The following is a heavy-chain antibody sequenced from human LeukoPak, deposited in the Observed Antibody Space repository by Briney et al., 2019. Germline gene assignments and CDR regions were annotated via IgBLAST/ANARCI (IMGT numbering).Heavy chain of an antibody. V-gene: IGHV1-8*01. CDR3: ASLVRNYYYMDV. Sequence: GASVKVSCKASGYTFTSYDINWVRQATGQGLEWMGWMNPNSGNTGYAQKFQGRITMTRNTSISTAYMELSSLRSEDTAVYYSASLVRNYYYMDVWGKGTTVTVSS. D-gene: IGHD2-8*02. CDR2: MNPNSGNT. J-gene: IGHJ6*03. CDR1: GYTFTSYD.